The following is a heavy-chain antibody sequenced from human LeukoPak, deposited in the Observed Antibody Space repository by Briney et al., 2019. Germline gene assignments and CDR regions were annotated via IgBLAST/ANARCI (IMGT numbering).Heavy chain of an antibody. J-gene: IGHJ4*02. Sequence: GASVKVSCKASGYTFTRYGISWVRQAPGQGLEWMGWISAYNGNTNYAQKLQGRVTMTTDTSTSTAYMELRSLRSDDTAVYYCARMDYGGNPYYFDYWGQGTLVTVSS. V-gene: IGHV1-18*01. CDR2: ISAYNGNT. CDR1: GYTFTRYG. D-gene: IGHD4-23*01. CDR3: ARMDYGGNPYYFDY.